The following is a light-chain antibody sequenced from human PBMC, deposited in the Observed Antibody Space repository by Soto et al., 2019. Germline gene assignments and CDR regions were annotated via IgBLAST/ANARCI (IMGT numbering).Light chain of an antibody. V-gene: IGLV2-14*01. CDR1: SSDVGGYHF. Sequence: QSALTQPASVSGSPGQSITLSCTGTSSDVGGYHFVSWYQQHPGKAPELIIYEVSNRPSGVSDRFSASKSGNTASLTISGLQAEDEADYYCYSYTTTSTYVFGTGTKLTVL. J-gene: IGLJ1*01. CDR3: YSYTTTSTYV. CDR2: EVS.